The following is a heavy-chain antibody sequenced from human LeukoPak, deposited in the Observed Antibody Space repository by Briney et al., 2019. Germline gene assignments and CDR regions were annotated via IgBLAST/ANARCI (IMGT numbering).Heavy chain of an antibody. CDR3: AKSGCSSTSCYGLFSGWFDP. D-gene: IGHD2-2*01. CDR1: GFIFSNYA. CDR2: ISGGGGRK. V-gene: IGHV3-23*01. J-gene: IGHJ5*02. Sequence: GGSLGLSCVASGFIFSNYAMSWVRQAPGKGLEWVSSISGGGGRKNYADSVKGRFTISRDNSKNTLYLQMNSLRAEDTAVYYCAKSGCSSTSCYGLFSGWFDPWGQGTLVTVSS.